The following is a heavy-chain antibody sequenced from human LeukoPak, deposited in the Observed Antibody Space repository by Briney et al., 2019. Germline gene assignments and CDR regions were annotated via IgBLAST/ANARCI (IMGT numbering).Heavy chain of an antibody. CDR3: ARDRSGPEGFDP. Sequence: SETLSLTCAVYGGSFSGYYWSWIRQPPGKGLEWIGYIYYSGSTNYNPSLKSRVTISVDTSKNQFSLKLSSVTAADTAVYYCARDRSGPEGFDPWGQGTLVTVSS. D-gene: IGHD3-10*01. CDR1: GGSFSGYY. V-gene: IGHV4-59*01. J-gene: IGHJ5*02. CDR2: IYYSGST.